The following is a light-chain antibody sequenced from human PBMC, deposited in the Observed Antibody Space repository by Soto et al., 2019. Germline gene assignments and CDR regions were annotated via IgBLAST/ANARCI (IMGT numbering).Light chain of an antibody. CDR1: SSDVRGYNS. CDR2: EVT. V-gene: IGLV2-8*01. J-gene: IGLJ1*01. CDR3: SSYAGGPYV. Sequence: QSVLTQPPSASGSPGQSVTISCTVTSSDVRGYNSVSWYQQHPGKAPRLLLFEVTKRPSGVPDRFSGSRSGNTASLTVSGLQAEDEADYYCSSYAGGPYVFGAGTKLTVL.